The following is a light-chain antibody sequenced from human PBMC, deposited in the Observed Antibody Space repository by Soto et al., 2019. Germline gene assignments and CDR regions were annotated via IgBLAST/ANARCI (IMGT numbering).Light chain of an antibody. CDR1: SSDVGSYNL. Sequence: QSALTQPASVSGSPGQSITISCTGTSSDVGSYNLVSWYQQHPGKAPKLMIYEVSKRPSGVSNRFSGSKSGNTASLTISGLQAEDEADYYCCSYAGSPVFGGGTKVTVI. CDR2: EVS. V-gene: IGLV2-23*02. CDR3: CSYAGSPV. J-gene: IGLJ3*02.